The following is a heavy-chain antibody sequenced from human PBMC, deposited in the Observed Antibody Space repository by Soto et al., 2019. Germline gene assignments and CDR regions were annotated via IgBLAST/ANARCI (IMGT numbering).Heavy chain of an antibody. J-gene: IGHJ6*02. CDR1: GFSLNTGGVG. D-gene: IGHD3-10*01. Sequence: ITLKESGPTLVKPTQTLTLTCTFSGFSLNTGGVGVGWVRQPRGKAMEWLALIYWDDDERYRPSLRSRLNITQDTINNPVVLTMTNMDPEDTATYYCVRNWRYYGGDYYYGMDAWGQGTTVTVSS. CDR2: IYWDDDE. CDR3: VRNWRYYGGDYYYGMDA. V-gene: IGHV2-5*02.